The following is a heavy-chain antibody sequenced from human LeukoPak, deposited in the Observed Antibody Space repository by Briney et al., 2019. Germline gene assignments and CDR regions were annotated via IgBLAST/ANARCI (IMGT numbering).Heavy chain of an antibody. V-gene: IGHV4-4*02. Sequence: SETLSLTCAVSGGSISSSNWWSWVRQPPGKGLEWIGEIYHSGSTNYNPSLKSRVTISVDKSKNQFSLKLSSVTAADTAVYYCAREPGVAVAGTGFDYWGQGTLVTVSS. D-gene: IGHD6-19*01. CDR2: IYHSGST. J-gene: IGHJ4*02. CDR1: GGSISSSNW. CDR3: AREPGVAVAGTGFDY.